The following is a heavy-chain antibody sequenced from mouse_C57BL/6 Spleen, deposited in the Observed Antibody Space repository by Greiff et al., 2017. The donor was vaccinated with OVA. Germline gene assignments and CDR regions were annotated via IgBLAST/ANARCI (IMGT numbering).Heavy chain of an antibody. CDR2: IYPGDGDT. J-gene: IGHJ1*03. CDR3: AREGSSSYWYFDV. CDR1: GYAFSSSW. V-gene: IGHV1-82*01. Sequence: VKLMESGPELVKPGASVKISCKASGYAFSSSWMNWVKQRPGKGLEWIGRIYPGDGDTNYNGKFKGKATLTADKSSSTAYMQLSSLTSEDSAVYFCAREGSSSYWYFDVWGTGTTVTVSS. D-gene: IGHD1-1*01.